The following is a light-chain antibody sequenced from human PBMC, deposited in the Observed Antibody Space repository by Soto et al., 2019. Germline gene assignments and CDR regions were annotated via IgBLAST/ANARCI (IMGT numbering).Light chain of an antibody. CDR2: EVN. J-gene: IGLJ2*01. Sequence: QSVLTQPASVSGSPGQSITISCTGTTTDIGNYNLVSWYQQHPGKAPNLIIYEVNKRPSGVSNRFSGSKSGNTASLTISGLQAEDEAEYYCSSYAGSNTVVLFGGGTKVTVL. CDR3: SSYAGSNTVVL. CDR1: TTDIGNYNL. V-gene: IGLV2-23*02.